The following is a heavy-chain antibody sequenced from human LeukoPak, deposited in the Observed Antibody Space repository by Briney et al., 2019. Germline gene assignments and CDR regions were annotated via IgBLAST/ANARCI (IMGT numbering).Heavy chain of an antibody. J-gene: IGHJ3*02. CDR2: IYPGDSDT. Sequence: GESLKISCKGSGYSLTSYWIGWVRQMPGKGLEWMGIIYPGDSDTRYSPSFQGQVTISADKSISTAYLQWSSLKASDTAMYYCARDSSGYYSAFDIWGQGTMVTVSS. V-gene: IGHV5-51*01. CDR1: GYSLTSYW. CDR3: ARDSSGYYSAFDI. D-gene: IGHD3-22*01.